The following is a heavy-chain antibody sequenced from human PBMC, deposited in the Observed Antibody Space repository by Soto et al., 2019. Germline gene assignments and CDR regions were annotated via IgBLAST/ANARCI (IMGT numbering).Heavy chain of an antibody. CDR2: VSSSSTTI. Sequence: EVQLVESVGGLVQPGGSLRLSCVVSGFAFSSHSMNWVRQIPGRGLEWVAYVSSSSTTIYYADSVKGRFTISRDNANNSLYLQMNSLRDEDTAVYFCATFPNSGRWFFDSCGQGTQVTVSS. J-gene: IGHJ4*02. V-gene: IGHV3-48*02. D-gene: IGHD6-13*01. CDR1: GFAFSSHS. CDR3: ATFPNSGRWFFDS.